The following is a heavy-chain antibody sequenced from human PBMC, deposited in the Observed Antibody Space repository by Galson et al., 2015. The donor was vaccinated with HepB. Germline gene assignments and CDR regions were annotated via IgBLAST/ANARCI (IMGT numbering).Heavy chain of an antibody. J-gene: IGHJ4*02. CDR2: IYYSGST. V-gene: IGHV4-39*07. CDR1: GGSISSSRYY. Sequence: TLSLTCTVSGGSISSSRYYWGWIRQPPGKGLEWIGSIYYSGSTYYNPSLKSRVTISVDTSKNHFSLKLSSVTAADTAVYYCARGIGTMVTFDYWGQGTLVTVSS. D-gene: IGHD5-18*01. CDR3: ARGIGTMVTFDY.